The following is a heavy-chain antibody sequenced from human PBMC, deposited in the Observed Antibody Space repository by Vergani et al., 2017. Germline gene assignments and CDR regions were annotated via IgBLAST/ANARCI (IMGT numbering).Heavy chain of an antibody. CDR3: YTGYFDY. J-gene: IGHJ4*02. CDR2: IRSKNDGGTT. D-gene: IGHD2-8*02. Sequence: EVQVVESGGGLIKPGGSLRLSCVVSGITFKNACINWVRQAPGKGLEWIGHIRSKNDGGTTDYAARQKGRFTISRDDSKVSAFLLVDNLKTEDRGVYFCYTGYFDYWGQGTLVTVSS. CDR1: GITFKNAC. V-gene: IGHV3-15*01.